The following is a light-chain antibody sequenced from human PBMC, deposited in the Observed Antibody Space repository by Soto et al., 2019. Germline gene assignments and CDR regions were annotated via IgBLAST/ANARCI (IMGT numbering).Light chain of an antibody. CDR2: GAS. J-gene: IGKJ2*01. CDR3: QQYNSWPPYT. CDR1: QSVSSN. V-gene: IGKV3-15*01. Sequence: EIVMTQSPATLSVSPGERATLSCRASQSVSSNLAWYQQKPGQAPRLLIYGASTRATGIPARFSGSGSGTEFTLTISGLQSEDFAVYYCQQYNSWPPYTFGQGTKLEIK.